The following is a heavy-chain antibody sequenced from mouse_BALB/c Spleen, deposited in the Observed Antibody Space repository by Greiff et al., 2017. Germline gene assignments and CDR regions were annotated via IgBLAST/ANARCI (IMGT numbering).Heavy chain of an antibody. Sequence: QVQLKESGPGLVAPSQSLSITCTVSGFSLTSYGVHWVRQPPGKGLEWLGVIWAGGSTNYNSALMSRLSISKDNSKSQVFLKMNSLQTDDTAMYYCARALIYYDYWYFDVWGAGTTVTVSS. CDR2: IWAGGST. CDR1: GFSLTSYG. J-gene: IGHJ1*01. D-gene: IGHD2-4*01. V-gene: IGHV2-9*02. CDR3: ARALIYYDYWYFDV.